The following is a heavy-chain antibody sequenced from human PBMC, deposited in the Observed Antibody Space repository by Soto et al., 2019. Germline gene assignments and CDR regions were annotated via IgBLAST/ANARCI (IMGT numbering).Heavy chain of an antibody. CDR1: GGSISSGDYY. CDR2: IYYRGST. D-gene: IGHD1-26*01. V-gene: IGHV4-30-4*01. Sequence: QVQLQESGPGLVKPSQTLSLTCTVSGGSISSGDYYWSWIRQPPGKGLEWIGYIYYRGSTYYNPSLKRRVNRSVDTSKNQFSLKLSSVTAADTAVYYCARVEGATTLDYWGQGTLVTVSS. J-gene: IGHJ4*02. CDR3: ARVEGATTLDY.